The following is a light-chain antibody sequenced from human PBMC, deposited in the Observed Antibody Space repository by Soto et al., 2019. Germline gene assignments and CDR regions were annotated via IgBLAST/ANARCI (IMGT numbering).Light chain of an antibody. Sequence: AIQMTQSPSSLSASVGDRVTITCRASQGIRNDLGWYQQKPGKAPKLLIYAASSLQSGVPSRFSGSGSGTDFNLTISSMQPEDFATYYCLQDYNYPRTFGQGTKLDIK. V-gene: IGKV1-6*01. CDR1: QGIRND. J-gene: IGKJ1*01. CDR2: AAS. CDR3: LQDYNYPRT.